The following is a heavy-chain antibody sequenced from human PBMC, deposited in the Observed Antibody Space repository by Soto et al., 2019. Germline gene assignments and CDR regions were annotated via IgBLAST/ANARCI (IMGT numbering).Heavy chain of an antibody. CDR1: GFTFSNAW. CDR3: TTRYYDFWSGYWDDAFDI. J-gene: IGHJ3*02. D-gene: IGHD3-3*01. V-gene: IGHV3-15*01. Sequence: GESLKISCAASGFTFSNAWMSWVLHAPGKGLEWVGRIKSKTDGGTTDYAAPVKGRFTISSDDSKNTLYLQMNSLKTEDTAVYYCTTRYYDFWSGYWDDAFDIWGQGTMVTVSS. CDR2: IKSKTDGGTT.